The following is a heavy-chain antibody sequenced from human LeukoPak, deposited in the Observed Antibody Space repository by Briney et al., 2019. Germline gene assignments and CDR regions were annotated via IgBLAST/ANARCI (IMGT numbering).Heavy chain of an antibody. CDR1: GFTFSSYA. Sequence: PGGSLRLSCAASGFTFSSYAMSWVRQAPGKGLEWVSAISGSGGSTYYADSVKGRFTISRDNSKNTLYLQMNSLRAEDTAVYYCAKGRSSGWYSYYFDYWGQGTLVTVSS. CDR3: AKGRSSGWYSYYFDY. CDR2: ISGSGGST. V-gene: IGHV3-23*01. D-gene: IGHD6-19*01. J-gene: IGHJ4*02.